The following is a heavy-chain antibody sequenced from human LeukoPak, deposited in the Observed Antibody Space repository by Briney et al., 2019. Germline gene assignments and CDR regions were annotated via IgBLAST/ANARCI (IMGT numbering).Heavy chain of an antibody. Sequence: GASVKVSCKASGYAFNTYGISWVRQAPGQGLEWMGWINPNSGGTNYAQKFQGRVTMTRDTSISTAYMELSRLRSDDTAVYYCARESPDYDFWSGYYPKTNYGMDVWGQGTTVTVSS. CDR2: INPNSGGT. CDR1: GYAFNTYG. V-gene: IGHV1-2*02. J-gene: IGHJ6*02. D-gene: IGHD3-3*01. CDR3: ARESPDYDFWSGYYPKTNYGMDV.